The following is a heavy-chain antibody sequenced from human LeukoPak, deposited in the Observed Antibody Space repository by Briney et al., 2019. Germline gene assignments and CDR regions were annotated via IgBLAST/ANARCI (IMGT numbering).Heavy chain of an antibody. V-gene: IGHV1-8*01. J-gene: IGHJ4*02. CDR1: GYTFTSYD. CDR3: ASSYDFWSGFDRYYFDY. CDR2: MNPNSGNT. Sequence: ASVKVSCKASGYTFTSYDINWVRQATGQGLEWMGWMNPNSGNTGYAQKFQGRVTMTRNTSISTAYMELSSLRSEDTAVYYCASSYDFWSGFDRYYFDYWGQGTLVTVSS. D-gene: IGHD3-3*01.